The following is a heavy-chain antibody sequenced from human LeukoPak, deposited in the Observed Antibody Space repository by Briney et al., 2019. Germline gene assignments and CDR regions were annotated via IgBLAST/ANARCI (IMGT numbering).Heavy chain of an antibody. J-gene: IGHJ4*02. Sequence: GGSLRLSCAASGFSLRDYAMSWVRQAPGKGLEWVSVIYSGGSTYYADSVKGRFTISRDNSKNTLYLQMNSLRAEDTAVYYCARELMYYFDYWGQGTLVTVSS. V-gene: IGHV3-66*01. CDR2: IYSGGST. CDR3: ARELMYYFDY. CDR1: GFSLRDYA.